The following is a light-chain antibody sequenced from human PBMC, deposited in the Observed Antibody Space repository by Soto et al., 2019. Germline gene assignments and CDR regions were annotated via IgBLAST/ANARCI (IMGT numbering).Light chain of an antibody. J-gene: IGKJ1*01. Sequence: EIVLTQSPGTLSLSPGERATLSCRASQSVSNNYLAWYQQKPGQAPRLLIYGASNRPTGIPDRLSGSGSGTDFTLTNSRLEPEDFAVYYCQQYGSSGTFGQGTKVDIK. CDR2: GAS. V-gene: IGKV3-20*01. CDR1: QSVSNNY. CDR3: QQYGSSGT.